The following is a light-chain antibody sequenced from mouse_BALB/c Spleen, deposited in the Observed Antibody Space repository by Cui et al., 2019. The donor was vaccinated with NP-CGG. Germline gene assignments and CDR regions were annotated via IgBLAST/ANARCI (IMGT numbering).Light chain of an antibody. J-gene: IGLJ1*01. CDR1: AGAVTTSNY. CDR3: ALWYSNHWV. V-gene: IGLV1*01. CDR2: GTN. Sequence: QAVVTQEYALTTSPGETVTLTCRSSAGAVTTSNYANWVQEKPDHLFTGLMGGTNNRAPGVPARFSGSLIGDKAALIITGAQIEDESIYFCALWYSNHWVFGGGTKLTVL.